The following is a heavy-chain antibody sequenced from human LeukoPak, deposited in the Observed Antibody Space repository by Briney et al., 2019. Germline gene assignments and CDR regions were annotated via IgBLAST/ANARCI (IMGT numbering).Heavy chain of an antibody. J-gene: IGHJ5*02. V-gene: IGHV1-18*01. CDR2: ISGYNGYT. Sequence: VKVSCKASGYTFTSYGISWVRQAPGQGLEWMGWISGYNGYTHYAQKLQGRVTMTTDTSTSTAYMELRSLRSDDTAVYYCARDSPLLWFGELLYGPDWFDPWGQGTLVTVSS. CDR3: ARDSPLLWFGELLYGPDWFDP. D-gene: IGHD3-10*01. CDR1: GYTFTSYG.